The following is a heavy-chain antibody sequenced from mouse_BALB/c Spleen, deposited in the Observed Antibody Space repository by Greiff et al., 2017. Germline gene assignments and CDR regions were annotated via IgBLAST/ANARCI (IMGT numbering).Heavy chain of an antibody. Sequence: EVHLVESGGGLVQPGGSLRLSCATSGFTFTDYYMSWVRQPPGKALEWLGFIRNKANGYTTEYSASVKGRFTISRDNSQSILYLQMNTLRAEDSATYYCARDSAPFAYWGQGTLVTVSA. J-gene: IGHJ3*01. CDR3: ARDSAPFAY. V-gene: IGHV7-3*02. CDR2: IRNKANGYTT. CDR1: GFTFTDYY.